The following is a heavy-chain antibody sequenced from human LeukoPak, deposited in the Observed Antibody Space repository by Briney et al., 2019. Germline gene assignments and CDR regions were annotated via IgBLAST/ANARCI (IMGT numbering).Heavy chain of an antibody. Sequence: PGGSLRLSCAASGFTFSDYNMNWVRQAPGKGLEWVSVISSSSTYIYYADSVKGRFTISRDNAKNSLYLQMNSLRAEDTAVYYCARVSTAASLAIDYWGQGTLVTVS. CDR3: ARVSTAASLAIDY. J-gene: IGHJ4*02. CDR1: GFTFSDYN. V-gene: IGHV3-21*06. CDR2: ISSSSTYI. D-gene: IGHD6-13*01.